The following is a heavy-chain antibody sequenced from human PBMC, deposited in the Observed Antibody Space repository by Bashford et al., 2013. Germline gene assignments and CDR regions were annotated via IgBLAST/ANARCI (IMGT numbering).Heavy chain of an antibody. CDR1: GGSMTSYY. CDR3: ARDQGITGDAFDI. D-gene: IGHD3-16*01. CDR2: IYYSGST. J-gene: IGHJ3*02. Sequence: SETLSLTCSVSGGSMTSYYWSWIRQHPGKGLEWIGYIYYSGSTYYNPSLKSRVTISVDTSKNQFSLKLSSVTAADTAVYYCARDQGITGDAFDIWGQGTMVTVSS. V-gene: IGHV4-31*03.